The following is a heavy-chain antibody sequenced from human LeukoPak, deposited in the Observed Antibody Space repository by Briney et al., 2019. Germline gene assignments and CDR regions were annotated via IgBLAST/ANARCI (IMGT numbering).Heavy chain of an antibody. Sequence: SETLSLTCTVSGGSVTSGSHYWSWVRQPPGRGLEWIGNIYYSGNANYNPPLKSRVTMSVDRSKNQLSLKLSSVTAADTAVYYCAGVQSQNYYAMDVWGPGTPVTVSS. V-gene: IGHV4-61*01. CDR3: AGVQSQNYYAMDV. CDR2: IYYSGNA. J-gene: IGHJ6*02. CDR1: GGSVTSGSHY.